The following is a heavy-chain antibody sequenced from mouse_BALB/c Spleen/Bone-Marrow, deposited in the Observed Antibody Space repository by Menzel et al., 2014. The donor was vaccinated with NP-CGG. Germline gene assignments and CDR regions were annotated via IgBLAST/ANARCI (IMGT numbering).Heavy chain of an antibody. J-gene: IGHJ4*01. Sequence: EVQLQQSGAELVKPGASVKLSCTASGSNIXDTYMHWVKQRPEQGLEWIGRIDPANGNTKYDPKFQGKATITADTSSNTAYLQLSSLTSEDTAVYYCARWEYYAMDYWGQGTPVTVSS. CDR1: GSNIXDTY. CDR3: ARWEYYAMDY. CDR2: IDPANGNT. V-gene: IGHV14-3*02. D-gene: IGHD4-1*01.